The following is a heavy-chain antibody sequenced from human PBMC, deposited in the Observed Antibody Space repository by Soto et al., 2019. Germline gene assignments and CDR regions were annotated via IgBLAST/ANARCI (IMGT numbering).Heavy chain of an antibody. Sequence: VQLLESGGGLVQPEGSLRLSCAASGFTFSSYAMGWVRQEPGKVLEWVAVVSIGGSTHYADSVRGRFTISRDNSENTLSLQMNSLTAEDTAVYFCAKRRGAGEHFDYRGQGALVTVSS. V-gene: IGHV3-23*01. D-gene: IGHD4-17*01. CDR1: GFTFSSYA. J-gene: IGHJ4*02. CDR3: AKRRGAGEHFDY. CDR2: VSIGGST.